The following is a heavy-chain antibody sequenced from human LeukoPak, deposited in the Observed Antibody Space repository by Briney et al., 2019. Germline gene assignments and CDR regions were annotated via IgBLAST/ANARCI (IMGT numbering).Heavy chain of an antibody. V-gene: IGHV1-69*05. J-gene: IGHJ4*02. CDR2: IIPIFGTA. CDR1: GVTFSSYA. Sequence: SSVKVSCKASGVTFSSYAISWVRQAPGQGLEWMGGIIPIFGTANYAQKFQGRVTITTDESTSTAYMELSSLRSEDTAVYYCAVTKSGYSYGSPSYYFDYWGQGTLVTVSS. D-gene: IGHD5-18*01. CDR3: AVTKSGYSYGSPSYYFDY.